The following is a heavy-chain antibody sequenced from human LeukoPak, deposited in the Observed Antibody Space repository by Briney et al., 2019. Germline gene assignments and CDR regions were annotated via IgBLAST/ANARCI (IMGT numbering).Heavy chain of an antibody. CDR1: GFTFSSYA. Sequence: GGSLRLSCAASGFTFSSYAMHWVRQAPGKGLEWVAVISYDGSNKYYADSVKGRFTISRDNSKNTLYLQMNSLRAEDTAVYYCARDPFNPTIYDILTGNRPHYYFGYWGQGTLVTVSS. CDR2: ISYDGSNK. CDR3: ARDPFNPTIYDILTGNRPHYYFGY. J-gene: IGHJ4*02. V-gene: IGHV3-30-3*01. D-gene: IGHD3-9*01.